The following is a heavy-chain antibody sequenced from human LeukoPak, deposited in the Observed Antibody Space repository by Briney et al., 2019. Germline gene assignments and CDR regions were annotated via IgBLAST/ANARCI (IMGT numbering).Heavy chain of an antibody. CDR2: ISAYNGNT. CDR3: ARDSYVVATLRHFDY. V-gene: IGHV1-18*01. D-gene: IGHD5-12*01. Sequence: ASVKVSCKASGYTFTSYGISWVRQAPGQGREWMGWISAYNGNTNYAQKLQGRVTMTTDTSTSTAYMELRSLRSDDTAVYYCARDSYVVATLRHFDYWGQGTLVTVSS. CDR1: GYTFTSYG. J-gene: IGHJ4*02.